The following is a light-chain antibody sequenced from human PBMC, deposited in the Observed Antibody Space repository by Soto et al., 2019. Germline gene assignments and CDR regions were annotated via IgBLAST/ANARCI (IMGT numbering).Light chain of an antibody. CDR2: GAS. Sequence: EVVLTQSPATLSVSPGERATLSCRASQSVSTNLAWYQQRPGQAPRLLIYGASARATGIPARFSGSGAGTEFTLTISSLQSEDFAVYYCHQYNNWRTFGQRTRLEIK. CDR1: QSVSTN. CDR3: HQYNNWRT. J-gene: IGKJ5*01. V-gene: IGKV3-15*01.